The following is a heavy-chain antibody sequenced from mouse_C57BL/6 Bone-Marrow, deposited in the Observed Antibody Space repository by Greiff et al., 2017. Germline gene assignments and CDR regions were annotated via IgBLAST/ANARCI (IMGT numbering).Heavy chain of an antibody. Sequence: QVQLQQPGAELVKPGASVKLSCKASGYTFTSYWMQWVKQRPGQGLEWIGEIDPSDSYTNYNQKFKGKATLTVDTSSSTAYMQLSSLTSEDAAVYYCAREGYWAWFAYWGQGTLVTVSA. V-gene: IGHV1-50*01. J-gene: IGHJ3*01. CDR2: IDPSDSYT. CDR1: GYTFTSYW. CDR3: AREGYWAWFAY. D-gene: IGHD2-3*01.